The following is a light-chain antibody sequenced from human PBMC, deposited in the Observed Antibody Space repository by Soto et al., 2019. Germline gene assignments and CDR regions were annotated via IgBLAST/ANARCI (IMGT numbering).Light chain of an antibody. CDR1: SSNIGAGYD. CDR2: GNS. V-gene: IGLV1-40*01. J-gene: IGLJ3*02. Sequence: QLVLTQPPSVSGAPGQRVTISCTGGSSNIGAGYDVHWYQQLPGTAPKLLIYGNSNRPSGVPDRFSGSKSGTSASLAITGLQAEDEAEYYCQSYDSSLSGGVFGGGTKLTVL. CDR3: QSYDSSLSGGV.